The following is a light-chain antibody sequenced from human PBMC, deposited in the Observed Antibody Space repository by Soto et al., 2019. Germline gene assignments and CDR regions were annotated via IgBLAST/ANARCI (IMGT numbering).Light chain of an antibody. CDR3: QSYDISLSGWV. CDR2: GNS. J-gene: IGLJ3*02. V-gene: IGLV1-40*01. Sequence: QSVLTQPPSVSGAPGQRVTISCTGSSSNIGAGYDVHWYQQIPGPAPKLLIYGNSNRPSGVPDRFSGTKSGTSASLAITGLQAEDEAGYYCQSYDISLSGWVFGGGTKLTVL. CDR1: SSNIGAGYD.